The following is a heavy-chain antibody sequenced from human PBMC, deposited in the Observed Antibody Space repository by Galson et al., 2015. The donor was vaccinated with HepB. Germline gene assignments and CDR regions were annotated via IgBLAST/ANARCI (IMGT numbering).Heavy chain of an antibody. J-gene: IGHJ3*02. CDR1: GYSFTSYW. CDR3: ARGILVVVTSHDAFEI. CDR2: IYPGDSDI. D-gene: IGHD3-22*01. V-gene: IGHV5-51*01. Sequence: QSGAEVKKPGESLKISCKASGYSFTSYWIGWVRQMPGKGLEWMGIIYPGDSDIRYSPSFQGQVTISADKSINTAYLQWSSLKASDTAMYYCARGILVVVTSHDAFEIWGQGTMVTVSS.